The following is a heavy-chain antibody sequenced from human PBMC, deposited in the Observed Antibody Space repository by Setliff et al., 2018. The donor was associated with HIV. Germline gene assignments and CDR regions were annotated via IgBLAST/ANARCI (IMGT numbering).Heavy chain of an antibody. CDR1: GYSFTGYA. CDR2: INGANGNV. V-gene: IGHV1-3*01. J-gene: IGHJ4*02. Sequence: ASVKVSCKTPGYSFTGYAMHWVRHAPGQRLEWMAWINGANGNVRYSQKFQDRLTLTRDTAASTVHMELSSLTFEDTAVYFCARDSFGFDYWGQGSLVTVSS. D-gene: IGHD3-3*01. CDR3: ARDSFGFDY.